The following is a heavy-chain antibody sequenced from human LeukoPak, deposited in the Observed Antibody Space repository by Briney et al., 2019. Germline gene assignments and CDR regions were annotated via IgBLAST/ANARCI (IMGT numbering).Heavy chain of an antibody. D-gene: IGHD3-10*01. CDR2: ISSSGSTI. CDR1: GFTFSSYE. J-gene: IGHJ5*02. V-gene: IGHV3-48*03. CDR3: ARESGITMLRGAHTP. Sequence: HPGGSLGLSCVASGFTFSSYEMTWVRQAPGKGLEWLSYISSSGSTIYYADSVKGRFTVSRDNAKNSLYLQMNSLRAEDTAVYYCARESGITMLRGAHTPWGQGILVTVSS.